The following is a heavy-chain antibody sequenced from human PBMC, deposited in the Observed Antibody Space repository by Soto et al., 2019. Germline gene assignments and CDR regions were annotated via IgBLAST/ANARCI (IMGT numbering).Heavy chain of an antibody. V-gene: IGHV4-4*02. CDR2: IYHSGST. Sequence: QVHLQESGPGLVKPSGTLSLTCAVSSGSISSSNWWSWVRQPPGKGLEWIGEIYHSGSTNYNPSLKSRVTISVDKSRNQFSLKLSSVTAADTAVYYCARDPRSCSGDTCYSRSFHFDHWGQGTLVTVSS. CDR3: ARDPRSCSGDTCYSRSFHFDH. J-gene: IGHJ4*02. CDR1: SGSISSSNW. D-gene: IGHD2-15*01.